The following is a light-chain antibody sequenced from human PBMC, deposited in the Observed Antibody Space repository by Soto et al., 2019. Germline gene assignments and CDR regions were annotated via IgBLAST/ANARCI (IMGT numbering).Light chain of an antibody. CDR3: QQYNSYPIT. J-gene: IGKJ5*01. CDR1: QGISNY. Sequence: IQLTQSPSSLSAFVGDRVTITCRVSQGISNYLNWYQQKPGKAPKLLIYDASNLETGVPSRFSGSGSGTEFTLTISSLQPDDFATYYCQQYNSYPITFGQGTRLEIK. V-gene: IGKV1-33*01. CDR2: DAS.